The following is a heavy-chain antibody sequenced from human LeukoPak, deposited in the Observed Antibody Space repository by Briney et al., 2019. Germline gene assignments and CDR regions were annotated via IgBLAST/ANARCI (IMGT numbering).Heavy chain of an antibody. J-gene: IGHJ6*03. D-gene: IGHD3-10*01. Sequence: SETLSLTCAVYGGSFSGHYWTWIRQSPNKGLEWIGEILPTGNTTYNPSLKSRVTLSGDTSKNQFSLNISSMTAADTAVYYCARGSVDITKIRGTSRYFHSYYMDVWGKGTTVTVSS. CDR1: GGSFSGHY. CDR2: ILPTGNT. V-gene: IGHV4-34*01. CDR3: ARGSVDITKIRGTSRYFHSYYMDV.